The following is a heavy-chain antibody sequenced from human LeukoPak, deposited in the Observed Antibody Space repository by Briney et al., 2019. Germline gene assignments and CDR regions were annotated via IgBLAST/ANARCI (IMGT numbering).Heavy chain of an antibody. Sequence: QPGGSLRLSCAASGFTFSSYAMSWVRQAPGKGLEWVSAISGSGGSTYYADSVKGWFTISRDNSKNTLYLQMNSLRAEDTAVYYCAKDVTPLYYYFDYWGQGTLVTVSS. J-gene: IGHJ4*02. V-gene: IGHV3-23*01. CDR2: ISGSGGST. CDR1: GFTFSSYA. D-gene: IGHD3-10*01. CDR3: AKDVTPLYYYFDY.